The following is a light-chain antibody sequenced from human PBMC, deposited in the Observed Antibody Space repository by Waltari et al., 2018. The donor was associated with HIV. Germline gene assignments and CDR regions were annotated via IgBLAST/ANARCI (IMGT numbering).Light chain of an antibody. CDR1: ESVPRGY. V-gene: IGKV3-20*01. J-gene: IGKJ2*01. CDR2: GTS. CDR3: QQYGSSPYN. Sequence: EIALTQSPSTLSLSPGERATLSCRASESVPRGYLAWYQQKPGQALRRRIYGTSSRATGIPDRFTGSVSGTECTLNISRLEPEDVSVYYCQQYGSSPYNFGQGTKLEI.